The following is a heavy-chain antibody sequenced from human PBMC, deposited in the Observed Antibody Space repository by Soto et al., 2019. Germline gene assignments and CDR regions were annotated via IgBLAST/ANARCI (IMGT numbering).Heavy chain of an antibody. CDR3: AKDWGVDWNSFEY. Sequence: GGSLRLSCAASVFTFTNYAMSWVRQAPGKGLECVSTLSVSGGSTYYADSVKGRFTVSRDTSKNTLYLQMNSLRAEDTAVYYGAKDWGVDWNSFEYWGQGTMVTVSS. CDR1: VFTFTNYA. D-gene: IGHD1-1*01. J-gene: IGHJ4*02. V-gene: IGHV3-23*01. CDR2: LSVSGGST.